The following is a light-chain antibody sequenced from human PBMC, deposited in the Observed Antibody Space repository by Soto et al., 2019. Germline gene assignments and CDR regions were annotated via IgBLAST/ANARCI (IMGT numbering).Light chain of an antibody. CDR2: SAS. CDR3: LQDVSFPWT. CDR1: QGIRTD. J-gene: IGKJ1*01. V-gene: IGKV1-6*01. Sequence: IQMTQSPSSLSASVGDRVTITCRASQGIRTDLAWYQQKPGEAPKLLIYSASTLQSGVPSRFTGTASGTDFTLTISSLQPEDFAAYYCLQDVSFPWTFGEGTKVEVK.